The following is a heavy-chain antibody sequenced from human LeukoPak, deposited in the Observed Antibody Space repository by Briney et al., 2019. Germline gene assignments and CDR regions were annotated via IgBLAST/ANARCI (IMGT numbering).Heavy chain of an antibody. Sequence: GESLKISCKGSGYSFTSYWIGWVRQMPGKGLEWMGIIYPGDSDTRYSPSFQGQVTISADKSISTAYLQWSSLKASDTAMYYCARLSDYGFWSGYYTYWGQGTLVTVSS. CDR2: IYPGDSDT. CDR1: GYSFTSYW. V-gene: IGHV5-51*01. J-gene: IGHJ4*02. CDR3: ARLSDYGFWSGYYTY. D-gene: IGHD3-3*01.